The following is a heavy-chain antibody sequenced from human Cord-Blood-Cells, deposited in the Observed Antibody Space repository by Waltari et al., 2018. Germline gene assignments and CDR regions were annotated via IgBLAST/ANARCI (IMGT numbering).Heavy chain of an antibody. V-gene: IGHV4-61*01. CDR2: IYYSGIT. CDR3: AREVKDSSSYYFDY. J-gene: IGHJ4*02. CDR1: GGSVSSGSYY. Sequence: QVQLQESGPGLVKPSETLSLTCTVSGGSVSSGSYYWSWIRQPPGKGLEWIGYIYYSGITNYDPTLKSRVTIAVDTSKNQFSLKRSSVTAADTAVYYCAREVKDSSSYYFDYWGQGTLVTVSS. D-gene: IGHD6-6*01.